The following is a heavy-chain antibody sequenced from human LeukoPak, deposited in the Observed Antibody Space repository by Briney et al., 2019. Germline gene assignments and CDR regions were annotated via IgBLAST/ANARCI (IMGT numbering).Heavy chain of an antibody. Sequence: SSETLSLTCTVSGYSISSGYYWGWIRQPPGKGLEWIGNIYHSGSTYYNPSLKSRAAIPVDTSKNQFSLKLSSVTAADTAVYYCAREKGENYESSGYVDYWGQGTLVTVSS. D-gene: IGHD3-22*01. CDR1: GYSISSGYY. J-gene: IGHJ4*02. CDR2: IYHSGST. V-gene: IGHV4-38-2*02. CDR3: AREKGENYESSGYVDY.